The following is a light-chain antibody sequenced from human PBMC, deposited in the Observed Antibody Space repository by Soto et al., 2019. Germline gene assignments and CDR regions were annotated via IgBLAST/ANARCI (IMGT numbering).Light chain of an antibody. CDR1: SSDIGAYDY. CDR3: SSYTSSSTVV. CDR2: EVS. Sequence: QSALTQPASVSGSPGQSITISCTGTSSDIGAYDYLSWYQQHPGKAPKLMISEVSNRPSGVSNRFSGSKSGNTASLTISGLQAEDEADYYCSSYTSSSTVVFGGGTKLTVL. V-gene: IGLV2-14*01. J-gene: IGLJ2*01.